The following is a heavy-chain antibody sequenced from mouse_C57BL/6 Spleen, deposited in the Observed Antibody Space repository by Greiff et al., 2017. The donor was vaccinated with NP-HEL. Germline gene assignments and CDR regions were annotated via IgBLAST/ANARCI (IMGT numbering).Heavy chain of an antibody. J-gene: IGHJ4*01. CDR3: VTAQATYYAMDY. Sequence: VQLQQSGAELVRPGASVKLSCKASGYTFTDYYINWVKQRPGQGLEWIARIYPGSGNTYYNEKFKSKATLTVDKSSSTAYMQLSSLTSEDSAVYYCVTAQATYYAMDYWGQGTSVTVSS. CDR1: GYTFTDYY. D-gene: IGHD3-2*02. CDR2: IYPGSGNT. V-gene: IGHV1-76*01.